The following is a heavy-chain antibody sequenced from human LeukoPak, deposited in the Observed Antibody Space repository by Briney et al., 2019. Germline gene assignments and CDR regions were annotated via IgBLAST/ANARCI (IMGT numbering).Heavy chain of an antibody. D-gene: IGHD3-10*01. CDR1: GGSVSSGTYF. V-gene: IGHV4-61*01. Sequence: SETLSLTCTVSGGSVSSGTYFWSWIRQPPGKGLEWVGYIYFSGSTNYNPSLKSRVTISVDTSKNQFALKLSSVTAAVTAVYYCAREEGITMVRGVTSYYYYGMDVWGKGTTVTVSS. CDR2: IYFSGST. J-gene: IGHJ6*04. CDR3: AREEGITMVRGVTSYYYYGMDV.